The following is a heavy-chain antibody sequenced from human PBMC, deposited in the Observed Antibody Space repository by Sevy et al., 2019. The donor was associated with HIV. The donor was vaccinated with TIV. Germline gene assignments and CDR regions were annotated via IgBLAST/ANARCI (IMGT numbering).Heavy chain of an antibody. CDR3: ARDNLLPIMVSMVRGALSYYFDY. Sequence: GGSLRLSCAASGFTFSNYGTHWVRQAPGKGLEWVAVIWYDGINRYYADSVKGRFTISRDNSKNTLYLQMNSLRAEDTAVYYCARDNLLPIMVSMVRGALSYYFDYWGQGTLVTVSS. V-gene: IGHV3-33*01. J-gene: IGHJ4*02. CDR2: IWYDGINR. D-gene: IGHD3-10*01. CDR1: GFTFSNYG.